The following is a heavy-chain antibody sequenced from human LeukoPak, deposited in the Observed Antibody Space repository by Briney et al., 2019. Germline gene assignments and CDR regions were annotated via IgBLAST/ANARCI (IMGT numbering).Heavy chain of an antibody. V-gene: IGHV4-39*07. Sequence: SETLSLTCTVSGGSISSSSYYWGWIRQPPGKGLEWIGSIYYSGSTYYNPSLKSRVTISVDTSKNQFSLKLSSVTAADTAVYYCARGRIAAAGTGGEYFQHWGQGTLVTVSS. CDR2: IYYSGST. J-gene: IGHJ1*01. D-gene: IGHD6-13*01. CDR3: ARGRIAAAGTGGEYFQH. CDR1: GGSISSSSYY.